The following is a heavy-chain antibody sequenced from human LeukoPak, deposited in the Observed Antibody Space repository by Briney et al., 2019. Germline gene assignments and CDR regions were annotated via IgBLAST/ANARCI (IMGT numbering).Heavy chain of an antibody. D-gene: IGHD4-17*01. CDR2: IYYSGST. J-gene: IGHJ4*02. V-gene: IGHV4-59*01. Sequence: SETLSLTCTVSGAPISTYYWNWIRQPPGKGLEWIGSIYYSGSTDYNPSLNSRVTISVDTSKNQFSLKLTSVITADTAIYYCARSRTVTTSLDYWGPGTLVTVSS. CDR1: GAPISTYY. CDR3: ARSRTVTTSLDY.